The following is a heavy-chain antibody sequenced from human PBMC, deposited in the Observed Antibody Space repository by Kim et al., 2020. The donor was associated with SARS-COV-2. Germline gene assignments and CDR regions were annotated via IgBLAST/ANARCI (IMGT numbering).Heavy chain of an antibody. J-gene: IGHJ4*02. CDR3: ATVSGSYPSDY. CDR2: ISDSGGST. Sequence: GGSLRLSCAASGFSFRSYAMSWVRQAPGKGLEWVSGISDSGGSTYYADSVKGRFTISRDNSKNTLYLENNNLRAEDTAVYYCATVSGSYPSDYWGQGTLVTVSS. V-gene: IGHV3-23*01. D-gene: IGHD1-26*01. CDR1: GFSFRSYA.